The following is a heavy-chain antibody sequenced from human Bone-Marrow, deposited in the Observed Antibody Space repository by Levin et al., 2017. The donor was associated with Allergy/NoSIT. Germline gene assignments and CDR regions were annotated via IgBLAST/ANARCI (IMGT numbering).Heavy chain of an antibody. CDR3: PREGDGGGFDP. CDR2: IYPLDSDV. CDR1: GYSFPNYW. D-gene: IGHD2-15*01. Sequence: GESLKISCQGSGYSFPNYWIGWVRQMPGKGLEWMGIIYPLDSDVTYSPSFQGQVTISADKSINTAYLQWSRLKPSDTAMYYCPREGDGGGFDPWGQGTLVTVSS. V-gene: IGHV5-51*01. J-gene: IGHJ5*02.